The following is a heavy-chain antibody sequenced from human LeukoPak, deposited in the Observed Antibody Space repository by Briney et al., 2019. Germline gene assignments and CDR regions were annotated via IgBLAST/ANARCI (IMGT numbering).Heavy chain of an antibody. V-gene: IGHV3-30*04. D-gene: IGHD6-19*01. Sequence: GGSLRLSCAASGFTFNNYAMHWVRQAPGEGLEWVAVISRDGTVQYYADSVKGRLTISRDNSQSTLYLQMNSLRAEDTAVYYCARNLELGWTPAYWGQGTLVTVSS. J-gene: IGHJ4*02. CDR2: ISRDGTVQ. CDR1: GFTFNNYA. CDR3: ARNLELGWTPAY.